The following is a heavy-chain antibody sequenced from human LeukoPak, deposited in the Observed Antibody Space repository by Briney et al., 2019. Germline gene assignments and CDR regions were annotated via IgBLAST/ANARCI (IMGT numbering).Heavy chain of an antibody. CDR1: GGSFSGYY. CDR2: IDYSGST. Sequence: SSETLSLTCGVFGGSFSGYYWTWIRQSPGKGLEWIGEIDYSGSTNYNPSLKSRVTISVDTSKNQFSLRLSSVTAADTAVYYCARGRYYFDSSGYDYWGQGTLVTVSS. V-gene: IGHV4-34*01. D-gene: IGHD3-22*01. J-gene: IGHJ4*02. CDR3: ARGRYYFDSSGYDY.